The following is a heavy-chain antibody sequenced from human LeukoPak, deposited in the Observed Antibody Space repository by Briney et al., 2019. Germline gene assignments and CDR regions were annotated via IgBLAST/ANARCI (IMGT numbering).Heavy chain of an antibody. CDR2: IRYDGRNK. V-gene: IGHV3-30*02. D-gene: IGHD1-1*01. Sequence: GGSLRLSCAAAGLTFSNYGMHWVRQAPGKGLQWVAYIRYDGRNKYSADSVKGRFTIYRDNSKSTLYLQMNSLRPEDTAVYCCAKGGSNNLSFDSWGQGTLVTVSS. CDR1: GLTFSNYG. CDR3: AKGGSNNLSFDS. J-gene: IGHJ4*02.